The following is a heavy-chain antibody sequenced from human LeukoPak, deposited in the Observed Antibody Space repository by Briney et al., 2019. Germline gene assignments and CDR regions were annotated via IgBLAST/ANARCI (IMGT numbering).Heavy chain of an antibody. CDR1: GFPFSSYA. Sequence: GGSLRLSCAASGFPFSSYAMNWARQAPGKGLEWVSTISGTTGRTHYADSVRGRFTISRDNSKNTLYLQMNSLRAEDTAVYYCDGADYWGQGTLVTVSS. J-gene: IGHJ4*02. V-gene: IGHV3-23*01. D-gene: IGHD5-24*01. CDR2: ISGTTGRT. CDR3: DGADY.